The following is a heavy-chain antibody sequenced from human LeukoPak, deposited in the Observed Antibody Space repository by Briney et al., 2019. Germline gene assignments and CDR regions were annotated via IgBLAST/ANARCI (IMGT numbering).Heavy chain of an antibody. V-gene: IGHV3-11*01. CDR1: VFTLSDYY. CDR2: ISSSGSNI. Sequence: GGSLRLSCAASVFTLSDYYMSWIRQTPGKGLEWVSYISSSGSNIYYADSVKGRFTISRDNAKNTLYLQMNSLRAEDTDVYYCARGPFWSGYFDDWGQGTLVTVSS. CDR3: ARGPFWSGYFDD. D-gene: IGHD3-3*01. J-gene: IGHJ4*02.